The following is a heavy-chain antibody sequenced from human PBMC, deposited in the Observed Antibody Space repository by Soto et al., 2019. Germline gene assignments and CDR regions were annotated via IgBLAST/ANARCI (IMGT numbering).Heavy chain of an antibody. Sequence: QVQLVQSGAEVKKPGASVKVSCKASGYTFTSYGISWVRQAPGQGLEWMGWISAYNGNTNYAQKLQGRVTMTTDTSTSTAYMELRGLRSDDTAVYYCAREFLSSTFHYYYGMDVWGQGTTVTVSS. CDR1: GYTFTSYG. V-gene: IGHV1-18*04. CDR3: AREFLSSTFHYYYGMDV. D-gene: IGHD3-16*01. CDR2: ISAYNGNT. J-gene: IGHJ6*02.